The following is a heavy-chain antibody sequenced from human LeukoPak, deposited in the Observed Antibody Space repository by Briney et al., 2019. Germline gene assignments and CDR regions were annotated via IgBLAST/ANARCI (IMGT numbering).Heavy chain of an antibody. CDR2: IYYSGST. Sequence: SETLSLTCTVSGGSISSYYWSWIRQPPGKGLEWIGYIYYSGSTNYNPSLKSRVTISVDTSKNQFSLKLSSVTAADTAVYYCARPRLLYGSGPTLVWGPGTLVTVSS. CDR1: GGSISSYY. D-gene: IGHD3-10*01. J-gene: IGHJ4*02. CDR3: ARPRLLYGSGPTLV. V-gene: IGHV4-59*12.